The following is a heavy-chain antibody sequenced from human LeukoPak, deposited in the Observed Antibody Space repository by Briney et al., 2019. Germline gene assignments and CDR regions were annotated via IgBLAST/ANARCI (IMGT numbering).Heavy chain of an antibody. CDR1: GYTFTGYY. Sequence: ASVTVSCKASGYTFTGYYMHWVRQAPGQGLEWMGWINPNSGGTNYAQKFQGRVTMTRDTSISTAYMELSRLRSDDTAVYYCARAANDFWSGYSAVDYWGQGTLVTVSS. V-gene: IGHV1-2*02. J-gene: IGHJ4*02. CDR3: ARAANDFWSGYSAVDY. D-gene: IGHD3-3*01. CDR2: INPNSGGT.